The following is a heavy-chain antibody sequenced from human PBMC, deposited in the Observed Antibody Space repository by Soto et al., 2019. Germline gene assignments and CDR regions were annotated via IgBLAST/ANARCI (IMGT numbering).Heavy chain of an antibody. CDR1: GYSISSGYY. D-gene: IGHD2-8*01. J-gene: IGHJ2*01. CDR2: IYHSGST. CDR3: ARDFCTNGVCYWYFDL. V-gene: IGHV4-38-2*02. Sequence: SETLSLTCTVSGYSISSGYYWGWIRQPPGKGLEWIGSIYHSGSTYYNPSLKSRVTISVDTSKNQFSLKLSSVTAADTAVYYCARDFCTNGVCYWYFDLWGRGTLVTVSS.